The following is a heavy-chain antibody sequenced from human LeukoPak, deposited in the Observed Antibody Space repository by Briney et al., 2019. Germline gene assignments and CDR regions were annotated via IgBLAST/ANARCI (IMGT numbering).Heavy chain of an antibody. D-gene: IGHD5-18*01. CDR3: AKVGIPRTWIQLWPLVL. Sequence: GGSLRLSCVTSGFTFNSYGFYWVRQAPGKGLEWVAVISYDGSKRYYADSVKGRFTISRDNSKNTLYLQMNSLRAEDTAVYYCAKVGIPRTWIQLWPLVLWGQGTLVTVSS. CDR1: GFTFNSYG. V-gene: IGHV3-30*18. CDR2: ISYDGSKR. J-gene: IGHJ4*02.